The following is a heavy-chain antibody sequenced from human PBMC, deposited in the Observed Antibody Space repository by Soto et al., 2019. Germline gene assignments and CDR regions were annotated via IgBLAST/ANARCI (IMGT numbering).Heavy chain of an antibody. Sequence: GGSLRLSCAASGFTFSSYWMSWVRQAPGKGLEWVANIKQDGSEKYYVDSVKGRFTISRDNAKNSLYLQMNSLRAEDTAVYYCAREQGQLVFWSVPEKYYYYYMDVWGKGTTVTVSS. CDR3: AREQGQLVFWSVPEKYYYYYMDV. V-gene: IGHV3-7*01. J-gene: IGHJ6*03. D-gene: IGHD6-6*01. CDR2: IKQDGSEK. CDR1: GFTFSSYW.